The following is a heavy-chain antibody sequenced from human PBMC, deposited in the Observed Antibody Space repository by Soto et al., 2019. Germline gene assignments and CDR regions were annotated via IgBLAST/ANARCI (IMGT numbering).Heavy chain of an antibody. D-gene: IGHD4-17*01. CDR3: ARGGRLRSPFGY. CDR2: IKHSGTT. V-gene: IGHV4-34*01. Sequence: WTWIRQPPGKGLEWIGEIKHSGTTTHNPSLKSRVTMSVDTSTNQFSLNLTSVTAADTAIYYCARGGRLRSPFGYWGQGILVTVSS. J-gene: IGHJ4*02.